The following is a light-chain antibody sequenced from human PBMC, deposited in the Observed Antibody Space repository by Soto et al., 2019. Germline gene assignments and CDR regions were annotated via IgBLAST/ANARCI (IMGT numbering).Light chain of an antibody. CDR1: QSVSSS. Sequence: IVLTQSPGTLALSPGESAVLSCRASQSVSSSLAWYQHKPGQAPRLFIYDASKRAPGIPARFAGSGSGTDFILTISSLEPEDIAVYYCQVRSVWPSFGQGTKVEIK. V-gene: IGKV3-11*01. CDR3: QVRSVWPS. J-gene: IGKJ1*01. CDR2: DAS.